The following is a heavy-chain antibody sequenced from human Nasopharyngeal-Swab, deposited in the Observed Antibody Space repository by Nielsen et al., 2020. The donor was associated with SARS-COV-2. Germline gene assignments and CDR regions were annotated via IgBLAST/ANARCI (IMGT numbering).Heavy chain of an antibody. CDR3: ARGSPPRLVGAFDI. D-gene: IGHD2-8*02. CDR2: TYYRSKWYN. J-gene: IGHJ3*02. V-gene: IGHV6-1*01. CDR1: GDSVSSNSAA. Sequence: SETLSLTCAISGDSVSSNSAAWNWIRQSPSRGLEWLGRTYYRSKWYNDYAVSVKSRITINPDTSKNQFSLQLNSVTPEDTAVYYCARGSPPRLVGAFDIWGQGTMVTVSS.